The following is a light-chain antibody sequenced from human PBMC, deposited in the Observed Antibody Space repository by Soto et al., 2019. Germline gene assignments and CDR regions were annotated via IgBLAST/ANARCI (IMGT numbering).Light chain of an antibody. V-gene: IGLV1-51*01. J-gene: IGLJ2*01. CDR1: SSNIGNNY. Sequence: QSVLTQPPSVSAAPGKKVTISCSGSSSNIGNNYVSWYQHLPGTAPKLLIYDNNERPSGIPDRFSGSKSCTSANLGITGLQTGDEADYYCGTWDTSLRALVFGGGTKLTVL. CDR3: GTWDTSLRALV. CDR2: DNN.